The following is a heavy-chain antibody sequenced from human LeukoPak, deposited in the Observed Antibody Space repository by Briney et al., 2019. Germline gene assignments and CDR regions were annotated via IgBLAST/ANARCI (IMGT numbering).Heavy chain of an antibody. CDR2: IKRDGTDK. D-gene: IGHD3-10*01. CDR3: ARDRGSGSYPFDAFDI. CDR1: GFTFNNYW. Sequence: PGGSLRLSCAASGFTFNNYWMSWVRQAPGKGLEWLANIKRDGTDKYYVGSVEGRFTISRDNAKNSLYLQMNSLRAEDTAVYYCARDRGSGSYPFDAFDIWGQGTMVTVSS. V-gene: IGHV3-7*01. J-gene: IGHJ3*02.